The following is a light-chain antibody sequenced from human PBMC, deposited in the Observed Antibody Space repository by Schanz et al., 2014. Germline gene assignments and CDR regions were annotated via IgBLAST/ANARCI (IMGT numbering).Light chain of an antibody. CDR3: QQYYTTPPT. CDR2: WAS. V-gene: IGKV4-1*01. CDR1: QSLLYSSNNKNY. J-gene: IGKJ1*01. Sequence: DIVMTQSPDSLAVSLGERATINCKSSQSLLYSSNNKNYLAWYQQKPGQPPNLLIYWASTRESGVPDRFSGSGSGTDFTLTISSLQAEDVAVYYCQQYYTTPPTFGQGTKVEVK.